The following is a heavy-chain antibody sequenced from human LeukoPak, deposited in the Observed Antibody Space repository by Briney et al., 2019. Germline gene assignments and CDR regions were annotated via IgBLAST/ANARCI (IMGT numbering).Heavy chain of an antibody. CDR2: ISYNGGT. CDR1: GASIRTYY. CDR3: AKVRDTGGYFYYLDS. J-gene: IGHJ4*02. V-gene: IGHV4-59*01. Sequence: SETLSLTCTVSGASIRTYYWSWIRQPPGKGLEWIGYISYNGGTNYNPSLKSRVSISMDTSNNQLSLKLSSVTAADTAVFYCAKVRDTGGYFYYLDSWGQGTLVTVSS. D-gene: IGHD3-22*01.